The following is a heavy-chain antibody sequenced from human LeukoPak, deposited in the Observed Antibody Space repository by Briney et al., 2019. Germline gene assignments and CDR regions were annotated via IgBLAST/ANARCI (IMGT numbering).Heavy chain of an antibody. CDR2: IYYSGST. D-gene: IGHD1-7*01. CDR3: ARHDWSYPYFDY. V-gene: IGHV4-59*01. J-gene: IGHJ4*02. CDR1: GGSISSYY. Sequence: SETLSLTRTVSGGSISSYYWSWIRQPPGKGLEWIAYIYYSGSTNYNPSLKSRVTISVDTSKNQFSLKLSSVTAADTAVYYCARHDWSYPYFDYWGQGTLVTVPS.